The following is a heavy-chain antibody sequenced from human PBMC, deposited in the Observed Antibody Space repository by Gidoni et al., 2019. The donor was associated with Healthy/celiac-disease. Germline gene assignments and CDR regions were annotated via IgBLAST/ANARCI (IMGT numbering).Heavy chain of an antibody. CDR3: AKDAPRSGYEYDTDEVPDAFDI. CDR1: GFTFSSYA. Sequence: EVQLLESGGGLVQPGGSLRLSCSASGFTFSSYAMSWVRQAPGKGLEWVSAISGSGGSTYYADSVKGRFTISRDNSKNTLYLQMNSLRAEDTAVYYCAKDAPRSGYEYDTDEVPDAFDIWGQGTMVTVSS. CDR2: ISGSGGST. V-gene: IGHV3-23*01. D-gene: IGHD5-12*01. J-gene: IGHJ3*02.